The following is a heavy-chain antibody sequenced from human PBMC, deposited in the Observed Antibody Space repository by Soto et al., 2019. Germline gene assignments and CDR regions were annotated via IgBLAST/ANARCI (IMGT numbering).Heavy chain of an antibody. D-gene: IGHD3-3*01. Sequence: GVSLRLSCAASRFTFSRYGMHWVRQAPGKGLDWVAVIWYDVSNKYYAGSVKGRFTICRDNSKNTLYLQMNSLRAEDTAVYYCARATYYDPTHAFNIWGQVTMVTVSS. V-gene: IGHV3-33*01. J-gene: IGHJ3*02. CDR2: IWYDVSNK. CDR3: ARATYYDPTHAFNI. CDR1: RFTFSRYG.